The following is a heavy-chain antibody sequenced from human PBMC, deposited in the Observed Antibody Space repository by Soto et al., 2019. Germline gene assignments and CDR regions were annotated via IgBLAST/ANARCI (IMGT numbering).Heavy chain of an antibody. Sequence: PGGSLRLSCAASGFTFSYYWMHWVRQVPGKGLEWVAVISYDGTYKHYADSVKGRFTISRDDAKNSLYLQMNSLRAEDTGVYYCARDLGVALATLTLDYWGQGTLVTVSS. CDR2: ISYDGTYK. J-gene: IGHJ4*02. D-gene: IGHD2-15*01. CDR1: GFTFSYYW. CDR3: ARDLGVALATLTLDY. V-gene: IGHV3-33*08.